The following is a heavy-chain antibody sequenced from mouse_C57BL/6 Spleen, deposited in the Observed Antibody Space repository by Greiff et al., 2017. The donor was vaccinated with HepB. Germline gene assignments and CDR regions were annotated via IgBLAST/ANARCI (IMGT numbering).Heavy chain of an antibody. CDR1: GYTFTSYW. CDR2: IYPSDSET. V-gene: IGHV1-61*01. D-gene: IGHD2-3*01. J-gene: IGHJ3*01. CDR3: ARDGYSAWFAY. Sequence: QVQLQQPGAELVRPGSSVKLSCKASGYTFTSYWMDWVKQRPGPGLEWIGNIYPSDSETHYNQKFKDKATLTVDKSSSTAYMQLSSLTSEDSAVYYCARDGYSAWFAYWGQGTLVTVSA.